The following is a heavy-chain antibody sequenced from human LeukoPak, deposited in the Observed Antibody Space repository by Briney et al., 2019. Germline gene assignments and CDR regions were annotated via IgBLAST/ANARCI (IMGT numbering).Heavy chain of an antibody. CDR3: ARGKYCSSTSCYKDYYYYYGMDV. V-gene: IGHV3-13*01. CDR2: IGTAGDT. D-gene: IGHD2-2*02. CDR1: GFTFSSYD. Sequence: PGGSLRLSCAASGFTFSSYDMHWVRQATGKGLEWVSAIGTAGDTYYPGSAKGRFTISRENAKNSLYLQMNSLRAGDTAVYYCARGKYCSSTSCYKDYYYYYGMDVWGQGTTVTVSS. J-gene: IGHJ6*02.